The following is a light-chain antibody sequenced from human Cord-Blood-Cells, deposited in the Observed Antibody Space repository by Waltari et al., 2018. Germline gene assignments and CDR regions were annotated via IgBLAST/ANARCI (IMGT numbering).Light chain of an antibody. CDR2: GNS. Sequence: QPVLTQPPSVSGAPGQRVTISSTGSSSNIGAGHDVHRYQQLPGTAPQLLIYGNSNRPSGVPDRFSGSKSGTSASLAITGLQAEEEADYYCQSYDSSLGGWVFGGGTKLTVL. CDR1: SSNIGAGHD. V-gene: IGLV1-40*01. CDR3: QSYDSSLGGWV. J-gene: IGLJ3*02.